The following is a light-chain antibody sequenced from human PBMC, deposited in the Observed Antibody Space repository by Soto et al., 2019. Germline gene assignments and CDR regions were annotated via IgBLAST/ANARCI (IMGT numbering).Light chain of an antibody. V-gene: IGLV1-44*01. Sequence: QSVLTQPPSASGTPGQTVTISCSGSSSNIGSNLVNWYQLLPGTTPRLLIYNINQRPSAVPDRFSGSKSGTSASLAISGLQSEDEGDYFCALWDDSLNGLRVFGGGTKLTVL. CDR3: ALWDDSLNGLRV. CDR1: SSNIGSNL. J-gene: IGLJ3*02. CDR2: NIN.